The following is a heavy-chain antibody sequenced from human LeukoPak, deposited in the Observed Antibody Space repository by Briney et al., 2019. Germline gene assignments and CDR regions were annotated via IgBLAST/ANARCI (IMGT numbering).Heavy chain of an antibody. V-gene: IGHV4-31*02. CDR1: GGSISSGGYY. Sequence: SETLSLTCTVSGGSISSGGYYWSWIRQHPGKGLEWIGHMYYSGSTYYNPSLKSRVTISVDTSKNHFSLRLSSVTAADTAVYCAGEERYYSSSSSCPPDAFDIWGQGTMVTVSS. J-gene: IGHJ3*02. D-gene: IGHD2-2*01. CDR3: GEERYYSSSSSCPPDAFDI. CDR2: MYYSGST.